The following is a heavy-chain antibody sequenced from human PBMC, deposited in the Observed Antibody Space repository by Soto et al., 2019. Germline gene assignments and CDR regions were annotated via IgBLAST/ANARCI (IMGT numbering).Heavy chain of an antibody. CDR2: IYYSGST. CDR1: GGSISSSSYY. V-gene: IGHV4-39*01. CDR3: ARHFKSSGYSWHYYGMDV. D-gene: IGHD3-22*01. Sequence: SETLSLTCTVSGGSISSSSYYWGWIRQPPGKGLEWIGSIYYSGSTYYNPSLKSRVTISVDTSKNQFSLKLSSVTAADTAVYYCARHFKSSGYSWHYYGMDVWGQGTTVTFSS. J-gene: IGHJ6*02.